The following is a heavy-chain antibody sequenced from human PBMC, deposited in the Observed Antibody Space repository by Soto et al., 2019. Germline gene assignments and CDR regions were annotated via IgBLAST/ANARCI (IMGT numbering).Heavy chain of an antibody. CDR3: AKDTAYAMDV. D-gene: IGHD2-15*01. Sequence: EVQLVESGGGFVQPGGSLRLSCAASGFDFSNSWIHWVRQGPGKGLVWVSHINSDGSGTTYADSVKGRFTISRDNAKNTVYLQMNSLRAEDTAVYYCAKDTAYAMDVWGQGTTVTVSS. V-gene: IGHV3-74*01. J-gene: IGHJ6*02. CDR1: GFDFSNSW. CDR2: INSDGSGT.